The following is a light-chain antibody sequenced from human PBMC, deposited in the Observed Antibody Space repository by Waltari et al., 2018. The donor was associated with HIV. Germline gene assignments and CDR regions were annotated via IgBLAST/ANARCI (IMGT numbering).Light chain of an antibody. J-gene: IGKJ2*01. CDR2: GAS. V-gene: IGKV3-15*01. CDR1: QSVSSK. CDR3: QQFDKWPLT. Sequence: EIVMTQSPVTLSVSPGERATLSCRASQSVSSKLAWYQQKPGQAPRLLIYGASTRATGIPTRFSGSGSGTEFTLTISSLQSEDFAVYFCQQFDKWPLTFGQGTKLEIK.